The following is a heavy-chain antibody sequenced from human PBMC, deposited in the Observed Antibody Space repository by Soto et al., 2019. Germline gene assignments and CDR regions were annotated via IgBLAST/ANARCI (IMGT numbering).Heavy chain of an antibody. D-gene: IGHD3-22*01. CDR3: AKDRYLDHDSRGYLFDN. V-gene: IGHV3-23*01. CDR1: GFTFDIYA. J-gene: IGHJ4*02. Sequence: GGSLGLSCAASGFTFDIYAMTWVRQAPGKGLEWVSAISRYGDITYYAGSVEGRFSISRDNSKNTLYLQMNSLRAEDTAAYYCAKDRYLDHDSRGYLFDNWGQGTLVTVSS. CDR2: ISRYGDIT.